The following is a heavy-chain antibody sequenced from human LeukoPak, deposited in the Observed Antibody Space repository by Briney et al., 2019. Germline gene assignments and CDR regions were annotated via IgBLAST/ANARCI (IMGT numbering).Heavy chain of an antibody. Sequence: GASVKVSCKASGGTFSSYAISWVRQAPGQGLEWMGGIIPIFGTANYAQKFQGRVTITADESTSTAYMELSSLRPEDTAVYYCARGVRDGYCSGGSCSVAFDIWGQGTMVTVSS. D-gene: IGHD2-15*01. V-gene: IGHV1-69*13. CDR3: ARGVRDGYCSGGSCSVAFDI. CDR2: IIPIFGTA. J-gene: IGHJ3*02. CDR1: GGTFSSYA.